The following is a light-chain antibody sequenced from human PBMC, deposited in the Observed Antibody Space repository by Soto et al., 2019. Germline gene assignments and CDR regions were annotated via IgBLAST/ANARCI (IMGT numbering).Light chain of an antibody. V-gene: IGKV3-20*01. CDR1: QSVSSNL. CDR2: GGS. J-gene: IGKJ1*01. CDR3: QRYSRSRT. Sequence: LPQSPSTLPLSPGERATLDCRASQSVSSNLLAWYQQQPGQARMLIICGGSSRATGIPVRFSGSWSETDFTLTITRLEPEDFALYYCQRYSRSRTFGQGTKVDIK.